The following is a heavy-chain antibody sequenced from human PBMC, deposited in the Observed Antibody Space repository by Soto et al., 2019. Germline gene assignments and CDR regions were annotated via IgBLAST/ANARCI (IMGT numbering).Heavy chain of an antibody. CDR2: IIPIFGTA. J-gene: IGHJ6*02. CDR1: GYTFTSYG. CDR3: ASRRNTIFGVYQSMDV. Sequence: SVKVSCKASGYTFTSYGTSWVREAPGQGLEWMGGIIPIFGTANYAQKFQGRVTITADESTSTAYMELSSLRSEDTAVYYCASRRNTIFGVYQSMDVWGQGTTVTVSS. V-gene: IGHV1-69*13. D-gene: IGHD3-3*01.